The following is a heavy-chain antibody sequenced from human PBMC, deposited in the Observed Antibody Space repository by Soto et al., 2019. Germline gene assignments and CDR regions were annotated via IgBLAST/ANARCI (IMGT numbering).Heavy chain of an antibody. D-gene: IGHD6-19*01. CDR2: MNPNSGNT. J-gene: IGHJ4*02. Sequence: ASVKVSCKASGYTFTSYDINWVRQATGQGLEWMGWMNPNSGNTGYAQKFQGRVTMTRNTSISTAYMELSSLRSEDTAVYYCARVRRVAGTVDFWGQGTLVTVSS. CDR1: GYTFTSYD. V-gene: IGHV1-8*01. CDR3: ARVRRVAGTVDF.